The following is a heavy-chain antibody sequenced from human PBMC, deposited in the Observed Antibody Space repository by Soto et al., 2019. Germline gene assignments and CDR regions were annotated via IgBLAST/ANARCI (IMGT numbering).Heavy chain of an antibody. Sequence: SETLSLTCTVSGGSISSNYWTWIRQPPGKGLEWIGYVYNSGSTNYNPSLKSRVTISKDTSKSQFSLKVNSMTAADTAVYYCARYRREAVAGYTLDNWGQGILVTVSS. CDR1: GGSISSNY. CDR3: ARYRREAVAGYTLDN. J-gene: IGHJ4*02. CDR2: VYNSGST. D-gene: IGHD6-13*01. V-gene: IGHV4-59*01.